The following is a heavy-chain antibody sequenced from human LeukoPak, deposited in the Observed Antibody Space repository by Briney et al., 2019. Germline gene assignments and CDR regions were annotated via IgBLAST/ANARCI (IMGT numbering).Heavy chain of an antibody. Sequence: GASVKVSCKASGYTFTRCGITWVRQAPGQGLEWMGWISGYNGNTNYAQKLKGRVTMTTDTSTNTAYMELRSLRSVDTAVYYCARDWGPVSYIDYWGQGTLVTVSS. D-gene: IGHD3-16*01. J-gene: IGHJ4*02. V-gene: IGHV1-18*01. CDR1: GYTFTRCG. CDR3: ARDWGPVSYIDY. CDR2: ISGYNGNT.